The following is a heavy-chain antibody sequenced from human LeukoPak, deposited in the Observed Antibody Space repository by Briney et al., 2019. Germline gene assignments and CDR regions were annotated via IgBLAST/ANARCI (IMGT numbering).Heavy chain of an antibody. D-gene: IGHD4-11*01. CDR3: VRDSNYHPDC. CDR2: IISDGSSA. Sequence: PGGSLRLSCAASGFTFKDYWMQWVRQVPGKGLVWVARIISDGSSASYADSVKGRFTMSRDNAKNTLYLQMNSLRAEDTAVYYCVRDSNYHPDCWGQGTLVTVSS. CDR1: GFTFKDYW. J-gene: IGHJ4*02. V-gene: IGHV3-74*01.